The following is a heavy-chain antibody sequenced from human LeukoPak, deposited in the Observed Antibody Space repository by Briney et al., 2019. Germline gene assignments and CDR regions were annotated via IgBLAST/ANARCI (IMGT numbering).Heavy chain of an antibody. Sequence: KAGGPLRLSCAASGFTFSSYSMNWVRQAPGKGLEWVSSISSSSSYIYYADSVKGRFTFSRDNAKNSLHLQMNSLRAEDTAVYYCARDSRLFGRITMVRGDYFDYWGQGTLVTVSS. CDR3: ARDSRLFGRITMVRGDYFDY. CDR1: GFTFSSYS. D-gene: IGHD3-10*01. V-gene: IGHV3-21*01. J-gene: IGHJ4*02. CDR2: ISSSSSYI.